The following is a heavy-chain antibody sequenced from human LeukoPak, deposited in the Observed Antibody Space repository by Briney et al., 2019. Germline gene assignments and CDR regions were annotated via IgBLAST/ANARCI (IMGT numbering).Heavy chain of an antibody. CDR3: AREVDILVVTGVNFDY. D-gene: IGHD2-21*02. CDR2: IYYSGST. J-gene: IGHJ4*02. V-gene: IGHV4-59*11. Sequence: SETLPLTCTVSGGSISSHYWSWIRQPPGKGLEWIGYIYYSGSTNYNPSLKSRVTISVDTSKNQFSLHLNSVTPEDTAVYYCAREVDILVVTGVNFDYWGQGTLVTVSS. CDR1: GGSISSHY.